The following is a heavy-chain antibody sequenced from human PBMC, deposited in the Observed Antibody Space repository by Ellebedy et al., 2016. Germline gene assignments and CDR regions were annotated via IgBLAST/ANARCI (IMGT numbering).Heavy chain of an antibody. J-gene: IGHJ4*02. D-gene: IGHD5-12*01. CDR3: AKHRNTRGYYFDY. Sequence: GGSLRLXXAASGFTFSSYAMSWVRQAPGKGLEWVSAISGSGGSTYYADSVKGRFTISRDNSKNTLYLQMNSLRAEDTAVYYCAKHRNTRGYYFDYWGQGTLVTVSS. CDR1: GFTFSSYA. CDR2: ISGSGGST. V-gene: IGHV3-23*01.